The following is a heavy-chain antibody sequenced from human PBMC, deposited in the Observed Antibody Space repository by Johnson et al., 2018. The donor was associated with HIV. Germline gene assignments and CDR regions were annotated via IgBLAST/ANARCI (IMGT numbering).Heavy chain of an antibody. CDR1: RFTFSSYW. Sequence: VQLVESGGGLVQPGGSLRLSCAASRFTFSSYWMHWVRQAPGKGLVWVSRINSDGSSTTYADSVKGRFTISRDNSKNTLYLQMNSLRAEDTAVYYCARDQNIVLMVYAAPGAFDIWGQGTMVTVSS. V-gene: IGHV3-74*01. CDR2: INSDGSST. D-gene: IGHD2-8*01. CDR3: ARDQNIVLMVYAAPGAFDI. J-gene: IGHJ3*02.